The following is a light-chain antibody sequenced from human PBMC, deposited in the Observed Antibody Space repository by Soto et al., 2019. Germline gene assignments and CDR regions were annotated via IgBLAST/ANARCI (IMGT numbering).Light chain of an antibody. Sequence: QSVLTQPASVSGSPGQSITISCTGTSSDVGGYNYVSWYQHHPGKAPKLMIYDVSNRPSGVSNRFSGSKSGNTASLTISGLQPEDEAEYYCRSYTTSNTRQIVFGTGTKVTVL. CDR2: DVS. CDR3: RSYTTSNTRQIV. J-gene: IGLJ1*01. V-gene: IGLV2-14*03. CDR1: SSDVGGYNY.